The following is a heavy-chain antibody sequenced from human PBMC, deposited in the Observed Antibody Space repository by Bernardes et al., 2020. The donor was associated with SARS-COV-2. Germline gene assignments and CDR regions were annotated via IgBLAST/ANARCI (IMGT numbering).Heavy chain of an antibody. CDR3: AREQGEGYSY. V-gene: IGHV7-4-1*02. CDR2: INTNTGNP. J-gene: IGHJ4*02. D-gene: IGHD5-18*01. CDR1: GFTFTSYA. Sequence: GGSLRLSCAASGFTFTSYAMNWVRQAPGQGLEWMGWINTNTGNPTYAQGFTGRFVFSLDTSVSTAYLQISSLKAEDTAVYYCAREQGEGYSYWGQGTLVTVSS.